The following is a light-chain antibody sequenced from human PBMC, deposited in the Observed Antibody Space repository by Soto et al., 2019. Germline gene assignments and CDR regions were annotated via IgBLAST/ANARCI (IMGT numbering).Light chain of an antibody. J-gene: IGKJ1*01. Sequence: DIQMTQSPSTLSASVGDRVTITCRASQSISSWLAWYQQKPGKAPKLLIYDASSLESGVPSRFSGSGSGTEFTLTISSLQPDDFATYYRQQYNSYSTFGQGTKVEIK. V-gene: IGKV1-5*01. CDR2: DAS. CDR3: QQYNSYST. CDR1: QSISSW.